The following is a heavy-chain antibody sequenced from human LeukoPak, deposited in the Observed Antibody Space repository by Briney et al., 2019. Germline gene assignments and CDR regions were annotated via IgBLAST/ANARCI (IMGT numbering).Heavy chain of an antibody. Sequence: GGSPRLSCAASGFTFSKYSMTWVRQAPGKGLEWVSFIGTSSTPIYYADSVKGRFTISRDNTKNSLYLQMNSLKVEDTAIYYCARDLGSWFDPWGQGTLVTVSS. J-gene: IGHJ5*02. CDR2: IGTSSTPI. CDR3: ARDLGSWFDP. CDR1: GFTFSKYS. D-gene: IGHD1-26*01. V-gene: IGHV3-48*04.